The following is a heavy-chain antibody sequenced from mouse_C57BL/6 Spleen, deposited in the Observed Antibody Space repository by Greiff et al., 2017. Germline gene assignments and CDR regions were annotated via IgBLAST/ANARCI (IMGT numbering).Heavy chain of an antibody. Sequence: QVQLKESGPGLVQPSQSLSITCTVSGFSLTSYGVHWVRQSPGKGLEWLGVIWSGGSTDYNAAFISRLSISKDNSKSQVFFKMNSLQADDTAIYYCARKNSLITTIGYYAMDYWGQGTSVTVSS. V-gene: IGHV2-2*01. J-gene: IGHJ4*01. CDR3: ARKNSLITTIGYYAMDY. CDR1: GFSLTSYG. D-gene: IGHD1-2*01. CDR2: IWSGGST.